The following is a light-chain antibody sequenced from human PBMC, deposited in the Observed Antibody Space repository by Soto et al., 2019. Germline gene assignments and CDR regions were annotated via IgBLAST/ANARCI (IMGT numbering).Light chain of an antibody. CDR3: QNYPTPIT. J-gene: IGKJ5*01. Sequence: DIQMTQSPSSLSASVGDRVTITCRASQTISSRLTWFQQKPGKAPNLLIYDASSLESGVPHRFSGSGSGTEFTITISRLQADVVSYYYQQNYPTPITFGQGTRLEIK. CDR1: QTISSR. V-gene: IGKV1-5*01. CDR2: DAS.